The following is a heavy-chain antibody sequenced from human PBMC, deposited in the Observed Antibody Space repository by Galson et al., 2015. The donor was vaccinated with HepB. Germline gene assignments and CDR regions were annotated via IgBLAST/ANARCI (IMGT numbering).Heavy chain of an antibody. V-gene: IGHV3-23*01. D-gene: IGHD3-22*01. J-gene: IGHJ3*02. CDR1: GFTFSSYA. Sequence: SLRLSCAASGFTFSSYAMSWVRQAPGKWLEWVSAISGSGGSTYYADSAKGRFTISRDNSKNTLYLQMNSLRTEDTAVYYCAKDGSMIVVVTDAFDIWGQGTMVTVSS. CDR2: ISGSGGST. CDR3: AKDGSMIVVVTDAFDI.